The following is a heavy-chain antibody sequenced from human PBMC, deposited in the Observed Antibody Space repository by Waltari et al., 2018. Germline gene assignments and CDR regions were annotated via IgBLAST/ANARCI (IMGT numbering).Heavy chain of an antibody. Sequence: EVQLVQSGAEVKKPGATVKISCKASGYTFTDYYMHWVQQAPGKGLEWMGRVDPEDGDTIYAEKFQGRVTITADTSTDTAYMALSSLRSEDTAVYYCATAALASRRYYYYMDVWGKGTTVTVS. J-gene: IGHJ6*03. CDR2: VDPEDGDT. D-gene: IGHD6-25*01. V-gene: IGHV1-69-2*01. CDR3: ATAALASRRYYYYMDV. CDR1: GYTFTDYY.